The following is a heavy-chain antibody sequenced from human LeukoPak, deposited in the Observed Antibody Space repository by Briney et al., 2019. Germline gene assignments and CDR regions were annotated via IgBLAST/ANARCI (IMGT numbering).Heavy chain of an antibody. J-gene: IGHJ4*02. CDR3: ARVGEGYCSSTGCRTFDY. Sequence: RGALRLSCAASGFTFSINAMSWVRQAPRKGLEGVSAITDSGGSTYYADYVKGRFTISRDNTKNTLYLQMNSLRAEDTAVNYCARVGEGYCSSTGCRTFDYWGQGTLVTVSS. D-gene: IGHD2-2*01. CDR1: GFTFSINA. V-gene: IGHV3-23*01. CDR2: ITDSGGST.